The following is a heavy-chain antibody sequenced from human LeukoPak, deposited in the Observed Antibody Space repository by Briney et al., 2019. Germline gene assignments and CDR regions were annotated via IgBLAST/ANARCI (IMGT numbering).Heavy chain of an antibody. CDR3: AKADTEGYSSSWPYYFDY. V-gene: IGHV1-46*01. D-gene: IGHD6-13*01. Sequence: ASVKVSCKASGYTFTSYYMHWVRQAPGQGLEWMGIINPSGGSTSYAQKFQGRVTMTRDMSTSTVYMELSSLRSEDTAVYYCAKADTEGYSSSWPYYFDYWGQGTLVTVSS. CDR1: GYTFTSYY. CDR2: INPSGGST. J-gene: IGHJ4*02.